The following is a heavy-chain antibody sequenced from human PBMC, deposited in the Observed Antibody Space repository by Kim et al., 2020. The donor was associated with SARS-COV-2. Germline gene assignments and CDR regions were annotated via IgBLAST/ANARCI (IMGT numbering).Heavy chain of an antibody. CDR3: AREPLAYCGGDCSNHYYYYGMDV. J-gene: IGHJ6*02. CDR2: INAGNGNT. V-gene: IGHV1-3*01. D-gene: IGHD2-21*02. Sequence: ASVKVSCKASGYTFTSYAMHWVRQAPGQRLEWMGWINAGNGNTKYSQKFQGRVTITRDTSASTAYMELSSLRSEDTAVYYCAREPLAYCGGDCSNHYYYYGMDVWGQGTTVTVSS. CDR1: GYTFTSYA.